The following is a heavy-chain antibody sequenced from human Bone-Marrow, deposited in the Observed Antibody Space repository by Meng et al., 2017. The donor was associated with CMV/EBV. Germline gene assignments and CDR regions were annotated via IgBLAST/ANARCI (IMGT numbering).Heavy chain of an antibody. CDR2: IIPILGIA. J-gene: IGHJ2*01. CDR1: GGTFSSYT. D-gene: IGHD4-23*01. V-gene: IGHV1-69*02. Sequence: SVKVSCKASGGTFSSYTISWVRQAPGQGLEWMGRIIPILGIANYAQKFQGRVTMTRNTSISTAYMELSSLRSEDTAVYYCARSGGLRWFIPSYWYFDLWGRGTLVTVSS. CDR3: ARSGGLRWFIPSYWYFDL.